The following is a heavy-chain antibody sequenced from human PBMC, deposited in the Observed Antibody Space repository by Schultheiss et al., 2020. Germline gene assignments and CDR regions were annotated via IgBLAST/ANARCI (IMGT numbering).Heavy chain of an antibody. CDR1: GFTFSSYA. CDR2: ISGSGGST. V-gene: IGHV3-23*01. J-gene: IGHJ4*02. CDR3: AWRNNFDI. Sequence: GGSLRLSCAASGFTFSSYAMSWVRQAPGKGLEWVSAISGSGGSTYYADSVKGRFTISRDNAKNSLYLQMNSLRGEDTAVYYCAWRNNFDIWGQGTLVTVSS. D-gene: IGHD2/OR15-2a*01.